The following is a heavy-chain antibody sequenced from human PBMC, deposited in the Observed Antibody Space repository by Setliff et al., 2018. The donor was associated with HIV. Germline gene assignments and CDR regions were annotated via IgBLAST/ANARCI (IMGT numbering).Heavy chain of an antibody. CDR3: ARETREAVAGSNYYYYYGLDV. CDR1: GGSISSETFS. Sequence: SETLSLTCTVSGGSISSETFSWNWIRQPAGKGLEWIGRIYTSGSTDYNPSLKSRVTMSVDTSKNQFSLKLSSVTAADTAVYYCARETREAVAGSNYYYYYGLDVWGQGTTVTVSS. D-gene: IGHD6-19*01. CDR2: IYTSGST. J-gene: IGHJ6*02. V-gene: IGHV4-4*07.